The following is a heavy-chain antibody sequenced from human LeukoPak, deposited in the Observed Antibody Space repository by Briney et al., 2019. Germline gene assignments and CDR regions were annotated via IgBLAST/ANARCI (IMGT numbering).Heavy chain of an antibody. D-gene: IGHD3-22*01. Sequence: HPGGSLRLYCAVSGITLSNYGMSWVRQAPGKGLVWVAGISGSGGSTYYADSVKGRFTISEDNSKNTLYLKMISLRAEDTAVYFCAKRGVVIRVILVGFHKEAYYFDSWGQGALVTVSS. CDR3: AKRGVVIRVILVGFHKEAYYFDS. V-gene: IGHV3-23*01. CDR2: ISGSGGST. J-gene: IGHJ4*02. CDR1: GITLSNYG.